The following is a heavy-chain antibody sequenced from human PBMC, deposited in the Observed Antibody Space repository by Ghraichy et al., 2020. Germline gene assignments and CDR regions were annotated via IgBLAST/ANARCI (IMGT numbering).Heavy chain of an antibody. Sequence: SQTLSLTCTVSGGSISSFYWSWIRQPAGKGLEWLGRIYTSGSTSYNPSLKSRVTMSVDTSKNQFSLRLSSVTAADTAVHYCARTYCGDDCYPPSYYYYGMDVWGQGTTVTVSS. D-gene: IGHD2-21*02. CDR2: IYTSGST. CDR3: ARTYCGDDCYPPSYYYYGMDV. CDR1: GGSISSFY. J-gene: IGHJ6*02. V-gene: IGHV4-4*07.